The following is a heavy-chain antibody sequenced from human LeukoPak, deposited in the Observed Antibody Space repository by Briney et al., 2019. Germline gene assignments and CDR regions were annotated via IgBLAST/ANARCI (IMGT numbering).Heavy chain of an antibody. J-gene: IGHJ4*02. Sequence: PGGSLRLSYAASGFTFSSYSMNWVRQAPGKGLEWVSSISSSSSYIYYADSVKGRFTISRDNAKNSLYLQMNSLRAEDTAVYYCARVSYDSWGYYFDYWGQGTLVTVSA. CDR2: ISSSSSYI. CDR1: GFTFSSYS. D-gene: IGHD3-22*01. V-gene: IGHV3-21*01. CDR3: ARVSYDSWGYYFDY.